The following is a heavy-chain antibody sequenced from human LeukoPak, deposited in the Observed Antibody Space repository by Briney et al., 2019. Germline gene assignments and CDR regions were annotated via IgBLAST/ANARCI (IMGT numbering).Heavy chain of an antibody. J-gene: IGHJ4*02. CDR3: ARTGKWLRFFDY. CDR2: IYTSGST. D-gene: IGHD5-12*01. CDR1: GDSISTYY. Sequence: SETLSLTCSVSGDSISTYYWSWIRQPPGKGLEWIGYIYTSGSTDYNPSLKSRVTISVDTSKNQFSLKLSSVTAADTAVYYCARTGKWLRFFDYWGQGTLVTVSP. V-gene: IGHV4-4*09.